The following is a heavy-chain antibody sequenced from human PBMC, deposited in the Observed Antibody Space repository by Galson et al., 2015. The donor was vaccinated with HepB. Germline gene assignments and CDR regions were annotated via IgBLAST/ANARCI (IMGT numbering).Heavy chain of an antibody. D-gene: IGHD4-17*01. CDR2: ISNDGRNK. Sequence: SLRLSCAASGFTFSDYGMHWVRQAPGKGLEWVAVISNDGRNKYYADSAKGRLTISRDNSKNTLYLQMNSLRAEDTAVYYCAKGGEGYGDYGSYYYYGMDVWGQGTTVTVSS. J-gene: IGHJ6*02. CDR3: AKGGEGYGDYGSYYYYGMDV. CDR1: GFTFSDYG. V-gene: IGHV3-30*18.